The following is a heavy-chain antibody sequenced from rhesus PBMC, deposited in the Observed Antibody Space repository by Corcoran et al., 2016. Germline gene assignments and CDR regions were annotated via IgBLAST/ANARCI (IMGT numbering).Heavy chain of an antibody. J-gene: IGHJ6*01. CDR2: VDPEAGEA. Sequence: EVQLVQSGAEVKKPGASVTISCKASGYTFTDYYLHWVRQAPGKGLEWMGRVDPEAGEAIHAQKFQDRVTITADTYTDTAYRELSSLRSEDTAVYYCATGKAAAGPGYGLDSWGQGVVVTVSS. CDR1: GYTFTDYY. V-gene: IGHV1-111*02. D-gene: IGHD6S26*01. CDR3: ATGKAAAGPGYGLDS.